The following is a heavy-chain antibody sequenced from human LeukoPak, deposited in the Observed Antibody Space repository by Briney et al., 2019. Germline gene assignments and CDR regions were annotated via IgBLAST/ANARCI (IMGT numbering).Heavy chain of an antibody. D-gene: IGHD2-15*01. CDR2: INHSGST. CDR1: GGSFSGYY. V-gene: IGHV4-34*01. Sequence: ASETLSLTCAVYGGSFSGYYWSWIRQPPGKGLEWIGEINHSGSTNYNLSLKSRVTISVDTSKNQFSLKLSSVTAADTAVYYCARSGIVVVVASTNWFDPWGQGTLVTVSS. J-gene: IGHJ5*02. CDR3: ARSGIVVVVASTNWFDP.